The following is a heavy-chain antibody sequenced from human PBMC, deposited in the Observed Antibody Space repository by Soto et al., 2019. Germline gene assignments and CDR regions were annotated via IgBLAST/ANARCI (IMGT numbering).Heavy chain of an antibody. J-gene: IGHJ4*02. D-gene: IGHD3-9*01. CDR2: IYYSGST. Sequence: PSETLSLTCTVSGGSISSYYWSWIRQPPGKGQEWIGYIYYSGSTNYNPSLKSRVTISVDTSKNQFSLKLSSVTAADTAVYYCARQFLFYEILTGYYSGYFDYWGQGTLVTVSS. V-gene: IGHV4-59*08. CDR3: ARQFLFYEILTGYYSGYFDY. CDR1: GGSISSYY.